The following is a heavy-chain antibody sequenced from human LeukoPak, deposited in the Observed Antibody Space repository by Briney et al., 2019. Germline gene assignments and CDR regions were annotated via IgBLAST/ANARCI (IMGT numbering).Heavy chain of an antibody. D-gene: IGHD3-22*01. CDR2: IYHSGST. Sequence: RSSGTLSLTCAVSGGSISSSNWWSWVRQPPGKGLEWIGEIYHSGSTNYNPSLKSRVTISVDTSKNQFSLKLRSVTAADTAVYYCTRLSYYYDSSGGHYYFDYWGQGTLVTVSS. V-gene: IGHV4-4*02. CDR1: GGSISSSNW. J-gene: IGHJ4*02. CDR3: TRLSYYYDSSGGHYYFDY.